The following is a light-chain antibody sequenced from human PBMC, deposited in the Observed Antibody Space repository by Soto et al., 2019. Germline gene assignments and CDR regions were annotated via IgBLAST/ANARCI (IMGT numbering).Light chain of an antibody. Sequence: QSVLTQPPSVSGAPGQRVTISCTGSSSNIGAGYDVHWYQQLPGTAPKLLIYGNNQRPSGVPDRFSGSTSGTSASLAISGLRSEDESDYYCATWDDSLNGYVFGTGTKVTVL. CDR2: GNN. V-gene: IGLV1-40*01. CDR3: ATWDDSLNGYV. J-gene: IGLJ1*01. CDR1: SSNIGAGYD.